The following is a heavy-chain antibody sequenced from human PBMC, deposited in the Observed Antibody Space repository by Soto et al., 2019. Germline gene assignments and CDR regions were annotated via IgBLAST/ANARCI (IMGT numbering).Heavy chain of an antibody. D-gene: IGHD6-13*01. CDR3: AKDVTAADNAFDI. CDR1: GFTFDDYA. Sequence: GGSLRLSCAASGFTFDDYAMHWVRQAPGKGLEWVSGISWNSGSIGYADSVKGRFTISRDNAKNSLYLQMNSLRAEDTALYYCAKDVTAADNAFDIWGQGTMVTVSS. V-gene: IGHV3-9*01. J-gene: IGHJ3*02. CDR2: ISWNSGSI.